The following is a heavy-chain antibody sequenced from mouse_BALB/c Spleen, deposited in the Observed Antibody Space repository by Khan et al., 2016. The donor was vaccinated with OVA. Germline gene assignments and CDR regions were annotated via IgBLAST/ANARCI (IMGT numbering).Heavy chain of an antibody. CDR1: GYSFTAYY. J-gene: IGHJ3*01. CDR2: INPNTDNT. CDR3: ARGYDFCAY. V-gene: IGHV1-26*01. Sequence: VQLKQSGPDLVKSGASVKISCKASGYSFTAYYMNWVKLSHGKSLECIGRINPNTDNTNYTQKFKGKAILTVDTSSSTAYMALRSKKSEDSAVYCCARGYDFCAYWGQGTLVTVSA. D-gene: IGHD2-14*01.